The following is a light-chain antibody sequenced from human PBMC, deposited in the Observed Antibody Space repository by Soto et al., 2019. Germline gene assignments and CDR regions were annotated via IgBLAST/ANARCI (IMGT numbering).Light chain of an antibody. J-gene: IGLJ1*01. Sequence: QSALTQPASVSGSPGQSITISCTGTSSDVGGYNYVSWYQQHPDKAPKLMIYEVSNRPSGVSNRFSGSKSGRTASLTISGLQSEDEADYFCTSYTSYSTLDVFGTGTKLTVL. CDR3: TSYTSYSTLDV. V-gene: IGLV2-14*01. CDR2: EVS. CDR1: SSDVGGYNY.